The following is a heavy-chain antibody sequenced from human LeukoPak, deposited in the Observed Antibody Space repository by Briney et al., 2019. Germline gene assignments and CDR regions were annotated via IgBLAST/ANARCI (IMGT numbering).Heavy chain of an antibody. CDR1: GFTFSSYG. V-gene: IGHV3-33*01. D-gene: IGHD4-4*01. Sequence: GGSLRLSCAASGFTFSSYGMNWVRQAPGKGLEWVAVIWYDGSNKYYADSVKGRFTISRDNSKNTLYLQMNSLRAEDTAVYYCARDTRLHDFDYWGQGTLVTVSS. CDR2: IWYDGSNK. J-gene: IGHJ4*02. CDR3: ARDTRLHDFDY.